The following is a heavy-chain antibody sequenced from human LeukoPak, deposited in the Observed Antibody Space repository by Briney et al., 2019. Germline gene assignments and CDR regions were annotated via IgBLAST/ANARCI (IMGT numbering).Heavy chain of an antibody. V-gene: IGHV3-30*02. CDR3: AKDFLRITMIVVVIPTFFDY. D-gene: IGHD3-22*01. CDR1: GFTFSSYG. CDR2: IRYDGSNK. Sequence: GGSLRLSCAASGFTFSSYGMHWVRQAPGKGLEWVAFIRYDGSNKYYADSVKGRFTISRDNSKNTLYLQMNSLRAEDTAVYYCAKDFLRITMIVVVIPTFFDYWGQGTLVPVSS. J-gene: IGHJ4*02.